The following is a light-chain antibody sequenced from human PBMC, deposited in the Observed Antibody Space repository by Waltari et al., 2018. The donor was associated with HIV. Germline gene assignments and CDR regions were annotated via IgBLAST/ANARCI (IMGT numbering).Light chain of an antibody. Sequence: SYELTQPPSVSASPAQPARLTCHGEAFQKHYASWYQQTPGQAPVLVIYKDSERPSGIPERVSGSSSGTTVTLTISGVQAEDEADYYCQSADSSGTYVVFGGGTKLTVL. CDR3: QSADSSGTYVV. CDR1: AFQKHY. J-gene: IGLJ2*01. CDR2: KDS. V-gene: IGLV3-25*03.